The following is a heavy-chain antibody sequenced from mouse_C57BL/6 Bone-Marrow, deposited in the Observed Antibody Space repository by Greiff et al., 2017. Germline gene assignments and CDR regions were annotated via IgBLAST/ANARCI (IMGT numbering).Heavy chain of an antibody. CDR1: GFTFSDFY. D-gene: IGHD2-3*01. CDR2: SRNKANDYTT. V-gene: IGHV7-1*01. CDR3: ARDAQDGYYGFAY. J-gene: IGHJ3*01. Sequence: EAQVVESGGGLVQSGRSLRLSCATSGFTFSDFYMEWVRQAPGKGLEWIAASRNKANDYTTEYSASVKGRFIVSRDTSQSILYLQMNALRAEDTAIYYCARDAQDGYYGFAYWGQGTLVTVSA.